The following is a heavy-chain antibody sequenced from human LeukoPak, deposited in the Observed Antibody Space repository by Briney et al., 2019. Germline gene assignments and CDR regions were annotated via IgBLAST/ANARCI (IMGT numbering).Heavy chain of an antibody. CDR3: ARGQPPSYYDMDV. CDR2: ICSDGSK. Sequence: PGGSLRLSCAASGFTFSSYGMHWVRQAPGKGLEWVAVICSDGSKHYADSVKGRFTISRDNSKNTLYLQMNSLRAEDTALYYCARGQPPSYYDMDVWGQGTTVTVSS. V-gene: IGHV3-33*01. J-gene: IGHJ6*02. CDR1: GFTFSSYG. D-gene: IGHD6-13*01.